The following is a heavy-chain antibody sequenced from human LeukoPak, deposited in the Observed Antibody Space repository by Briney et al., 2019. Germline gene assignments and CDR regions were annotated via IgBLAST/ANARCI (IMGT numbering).Heavy chain of an antibody. CDR1: GYTFTSYY. Sequence: ASVKVSCRASGYTFTSYYMHWVRQAPGQGLEWMGIINPSGGSTSYAQKFQGRVTMTRDMSTSTVYMELGSLRSEDTAVYYCASIPNLEWSLADAFDIWGQGTMVTVSS. CDR2: INPSGGST. V-gene: IGHV1-46*01. CDR3: ASIPNLEWSLADAFDI. D-gene: IGHD3-3*01. J-gene: IGHJ3*02.